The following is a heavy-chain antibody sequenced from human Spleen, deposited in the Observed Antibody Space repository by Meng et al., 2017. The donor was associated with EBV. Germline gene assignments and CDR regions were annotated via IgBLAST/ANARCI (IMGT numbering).Heavy chain of an antibody. D-gene: IGHD3-22*01. CDR3: ARGMSYYDNSGFFDY. CDR1: GYTFTSYD. J-gene: IGHJ4*02. CDR2: MNPNSSNT. Sequence: QVQLVQSGAEVKKPGASVKVYCKASGYTFTSYDINWVRQATGQGLEWMGWMNPNSSNTGYAQKFQGRVTMTRNTSISTTYMELRSLTSEDTAVYYCARGMSYYDNSGFFDYWGQGALVTVSS. V-gene: IGHV1-8*01.